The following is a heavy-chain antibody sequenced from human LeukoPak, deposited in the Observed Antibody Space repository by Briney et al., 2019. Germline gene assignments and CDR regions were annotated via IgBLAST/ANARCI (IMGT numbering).Heavy chain of an antibody. CDR3: ARSRVTTIPNLDY. Sequence: ASVKVSCKASGYMFTGYCIHWVRQAPGQGLEWMGWINPNSGATNCPQKFQGRVTMSRDTSIRTVYTDLSALTFDDTAVYFCARSRVTTIPNLDYWGQGILVTVSS. V-gene: IGHV1-2*02. D-gene: IGHD2-21*02. CDR1: GYMFTGYC. CDR2: INPNSGAT. J-gene: IGHJ4*02.